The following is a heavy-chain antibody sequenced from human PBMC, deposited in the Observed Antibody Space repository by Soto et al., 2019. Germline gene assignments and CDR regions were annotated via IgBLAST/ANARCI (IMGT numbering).Heavy chain of an antibody. Sequence: QIQVVQSGDEVKQPGASVTVSCKASGYTFTSYGINWVRKAPGHGLEWVGWVSGYNGDTYYAQKFQDRVSMKKAGGTTTAYLELTSLGSDGSAVYYCGRAKYREFAASWGQGTRVSV. D-gene: IGHD2-15*01. CDR2: VSGYNGDT. CDR1: GYTFTSYG. V-gene: IGHV1-18*01. CDR3: GRAKYREFAAS. J-gene: IGHJ4*02.